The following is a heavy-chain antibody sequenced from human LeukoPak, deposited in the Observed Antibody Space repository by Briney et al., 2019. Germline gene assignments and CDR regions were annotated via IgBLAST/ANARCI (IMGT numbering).Heavy chain of an antibody. D-gene: IGHD3-10*01. CDR1: GFTFSRYW. J-gene: IGHJ6*02. CDR2: IKQDGSEK. Sequence: GGSLRLSCAASGFTFSRYWMSWVRQAPGKGLEWVANIKQDGSEKYYVDSVKGRFTISRDNAKNSLYLQMNSLRAEDTAVYYCARRGVLWFGELFYYGMDVWGQGTTVTVSS. V-gene: IGHV3-7*03. CDR3: ARRGVLWFGELFYYGMDV.